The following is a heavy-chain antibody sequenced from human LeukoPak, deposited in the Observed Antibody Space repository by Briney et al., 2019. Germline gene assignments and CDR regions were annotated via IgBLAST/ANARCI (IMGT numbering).Heavy chain of an antibody. D-gene: IGHD3-3*01. J-gene: IGHJ6*02. V-gene: IGHV3-30*18. CDR3: AKLPKGGVVRRLSYYGMDV. CDR1: GFTFSSYG. Sequence: GGSLRLSCAASGFTFSSYGMHWVRQAPGKGLEWVAVISYDGSNKYYADSVKGRFTISRDNSKNTLYLQMNSLRAEDTAVYYCAKLPKGGVVRRLSYYGMDVWGQGTAVTVSS. CDR2: ISYDGSNK.